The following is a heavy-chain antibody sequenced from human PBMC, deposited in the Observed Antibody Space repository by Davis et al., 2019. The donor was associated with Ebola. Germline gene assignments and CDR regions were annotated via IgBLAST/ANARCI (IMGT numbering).Heavy chain of an antibody. D-gene: IGHD2-15*01. J-gene: IGHJ3*02. V-gene: IGHV1-69*10. CDR1: GGTFSSYA. CDR3: ARPLGGGSAFDI. Sequence: SVKVSCKASGGTFSSYAISWVRQAPGQGLEWMGGIIPILGIANYAQKFQGRVTITADESTSTAYMELSSLRSEDTALYYCARPLGGGSAFDIWGQGTMVTVSS. CDR2: IIPILGIA.